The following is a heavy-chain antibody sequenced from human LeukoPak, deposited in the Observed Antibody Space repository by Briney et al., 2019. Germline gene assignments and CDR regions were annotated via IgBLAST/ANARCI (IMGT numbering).Heavy chain of an antibody. D-gene: IGHD6-6*01. J-gene: IGHJ4*02. V-gene: IGHV4-39*07. CDR3: ARVLVGPRPKSIAARPYSDYFDY. CDR1: GGSLSSSSYY. Sequence: PSETLSLTRTVSGGSLSSSSYYWGWIREPPGKGLEWIGSIYYSGSPYYNPSLKSRVTISVDTSKNQFSLKLSSVTAADTAVYYCARVLVGPRPKSIAARPYSDYFDYWGQGTLVTVSS. CDR2: IYYSGSP.